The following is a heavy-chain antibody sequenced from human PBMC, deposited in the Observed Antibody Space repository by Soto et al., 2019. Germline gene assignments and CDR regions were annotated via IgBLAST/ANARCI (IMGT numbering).Heavy chain of an antibody. D-gene: IGHD3-9*01. V-gene: IGHV1-3*01. CDR1: GYTFTSYA. J-gene: IGHJ4*02. Sequence: ASVKVSCKASGYTFTSYAMHWVRQAPGQRLEWMGWINAGNGNTKYSQKFQGRVTITRDTSASTAYMELSSLRSEDTAVYYCARGPGLRYFDWLLDLDYWAREPWSPYPQ. CDR2: INAGNGNT. CDR3: ARGPGLRYFDWLLDLDY.